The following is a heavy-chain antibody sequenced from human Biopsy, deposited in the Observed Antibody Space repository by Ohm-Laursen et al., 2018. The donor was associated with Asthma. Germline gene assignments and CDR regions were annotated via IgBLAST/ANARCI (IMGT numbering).Heavy chain of an antibody. CDR3: ARGRHYDFWSGYYIEYFDY. CDR2: LIPVLGTP. V-gene: IGHV1-69*13. CDR1: GDSFSNYA. J-gene: IGHJ4*02. D-gene: IGHD3-3*01. Sequence: SVKVSCKASGDSFSNYAISWVRQAPGQGLEWMGGLIPVLGTPDHAQMFEGRVTITADESTSTAYMELSRLRSDDTAVYYCARGRHYDFWSGYYIEYFDYWGQGTLVTVSS.